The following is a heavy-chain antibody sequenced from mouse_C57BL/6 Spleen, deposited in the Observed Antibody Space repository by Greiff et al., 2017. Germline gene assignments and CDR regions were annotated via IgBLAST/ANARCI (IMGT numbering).Heavy chain of an antibody. Sequence: VKLMESGPGLVAPSQCLSISCTVSGFSLTSSGVSWVRQPPGKGLGWLGVIWGDGSTNYPTALISRLGISKDNSKSHVYVKLNSLRTDDTATYDCAKPGDTCGSSPFAYWGQGTLVTVSA. CDR2: IWGDGST. V-gene: IGHV2-3*01. CDR3: AKPGDTCGSSPFAY. D-gene: IGHD1-1*01. CDR1: GFSLTSSG. J-gene: IGHJ3*01.